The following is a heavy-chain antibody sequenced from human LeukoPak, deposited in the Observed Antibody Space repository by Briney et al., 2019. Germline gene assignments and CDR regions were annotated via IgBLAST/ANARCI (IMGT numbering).Heavy chain of an antibody. CDR1: GFTFSSYG. D-gene: IGHD3-10*01. J-gene: IGHJ4*02. Sequence: GGSLRLSCAASGFTFSSYGMHWVRQAPGKGLDWVAYIRNDASNTYYADSVKGRFSISRDNSKNTLYLQMNSLRAEDTAVYYCAKGGSARGYYFDYWGQGTLVTVSS. CDR3: AKGGSARGYYFDY. V-gene: IGHV3-30*02. CDR2: IRNDASNT.